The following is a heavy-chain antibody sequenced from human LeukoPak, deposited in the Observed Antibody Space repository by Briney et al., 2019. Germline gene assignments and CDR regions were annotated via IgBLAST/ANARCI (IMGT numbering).Heavy chain of an antibody. CDR1: GYSLTSYW. V-gene: IGHV5-51*01. J-gene: IGHJ6*03. CDR2: IYPGDSDT. CDR3: ARGALTTPSLYYYYMDV. D-gene: IGHD4-11*01. Sequence: GESLKISCKGSGYSLTSYWIAWVRQMPGKGLEWMGIIYPGDSDTRYSPSFQGQVTISADKSISTAYLQWSSLKASDTAMYYCARGALTTPSLYYYYMDVWGKGTTVTVSS.